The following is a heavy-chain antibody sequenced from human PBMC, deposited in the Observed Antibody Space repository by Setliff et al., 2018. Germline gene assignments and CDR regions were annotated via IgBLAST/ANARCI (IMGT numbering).Heavy chain of an antibody. CDR3: GREYSSSSY. J-gene: IGHJ4*02. V-gene: IGHV3-11*01. CDR2: ITSSGSTK. Sequence: SGGSLRLSCAASGFSFSDYYMSWIRQAPGKGLEWVSYITSSGSTKYYADSVKGRFTSSRDNAKNSLYLQMNSLRAEDTAVYHCGREYSSSSYWGQGILVTVS. D-gene: IGHD6-6*01. CDR1: GFSFSDYY.